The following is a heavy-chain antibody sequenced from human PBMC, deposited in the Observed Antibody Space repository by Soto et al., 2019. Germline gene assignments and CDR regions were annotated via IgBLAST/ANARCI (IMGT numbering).Heavy chain of an antibody. CDR2: IYWDDDK. J-gene: IGHJ4*02. CDR1: GFSLSTSGVG. Sequence: QITLKESGPTLVKPTQTLTLTCTFSGFSLSTSGVGVGWIRQPPGKALEWLALIYWDDDKRYSPSLKSRLTLPKDTSNNQVVLTMTNMDPVDTATYSCAHSLGEYDYVWGSYRLKNYYFDYWGQGTLVTVSS. D-gene: IGHD3-16*02. CDR3: AHSLGEYDYVWGSYRLKNYYFDY. V-gene: IGHV2-5*02.